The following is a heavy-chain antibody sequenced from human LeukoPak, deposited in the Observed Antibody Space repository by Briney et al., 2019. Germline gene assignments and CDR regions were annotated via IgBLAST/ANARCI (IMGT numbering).Heavy chain of an antibody. CDR2: IRYDSSSR. CDR1: GFTFSSYA. Sequence: GGSLRLSCAASGFTFSSYAMSWVRQAPGKGLEWGAFIRYDSSSRFYTDSVKGRFTISRDNSKNTLYLQMNSLRAEDTAVYYCAKDSYNSGWGNYFDYWGQGALVTVSS. CDR3: AKDSYNSGWGNYFDY. J-gene: IGHJ4*02. D-gene: IGHD6-19*01. V-gene: IGHV3-30*02.